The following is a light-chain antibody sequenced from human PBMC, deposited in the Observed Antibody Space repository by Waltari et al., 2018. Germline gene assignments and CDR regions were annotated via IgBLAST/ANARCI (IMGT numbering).Light chain of an antibody. CDR3: QHDVNLPAT. Sequence: EIVLTQSPGTLSLSPGERATFSCRASQSVSRSFAWYQQKPGQAPRLLIYGASSRATCVPDRFSGSGSGTDFSLTISRLEPEDFAVYYCQHDVNLPATFGQGTKVEIK. V-gene: IGKV3-20*01. CDR2: GAS. J-gene: IGKJ1*01. CDR1: QSVSRS.